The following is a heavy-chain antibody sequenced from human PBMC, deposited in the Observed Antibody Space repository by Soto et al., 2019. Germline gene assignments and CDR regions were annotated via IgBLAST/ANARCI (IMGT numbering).Heavy chain of an antibody. V-gene: IGHV3-30-3*01. Sequence: GGSLRLSCAASGFTFSSYAMHWVRQAPGKGLEWVAVISYDGSNKYYADSVKGRFTISRDNSKNTLYLQMNSLRAEDTAVYYCARISSGTGYGMDVWGQGTTVTVSS. CDR1: GFTFSSYA. CDR3: ARISSGTGYGMDV. J-gene: IGHJ6*02. CDR2: ISYDGSNK. D-gene: IGHD6-19*01.